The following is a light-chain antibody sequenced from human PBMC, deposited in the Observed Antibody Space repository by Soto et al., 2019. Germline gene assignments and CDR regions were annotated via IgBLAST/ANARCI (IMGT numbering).Light chain of an antibody. CDR1: QSISSW. CDR3: QQYNSYST. CDR2: DAS. J-gene: IGKJ2*01. V-gene: IGKV1-5*01. Sequence: DIQMTQSPSTLSASVGDRVTITCRASQSISSWLAWYQQKPGKAPKLLIYDASSLESGVPSRFSGSGSGTEFTLTIISLQPDDVATYYCQQYNSYSTFGQGTKREIK.